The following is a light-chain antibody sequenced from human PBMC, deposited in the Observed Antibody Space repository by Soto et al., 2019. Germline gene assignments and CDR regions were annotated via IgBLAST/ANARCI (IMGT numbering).Light chain of an antibody. V-gene: IGLV1-40*01. Sequence: QSVLTQPPSVSGAPGQRVTISCTGSSSNIGAGYDVHWYQQLPGTAPKLLIYGNSNRPSGVPDRFSGSKSGTSASLAISGLLSEDEADYYCAIWDLTLSAWVFGGGTKLTVL. CDR1: SSNIGAGYD. J-gene: IGLJ3*02. CDR2: GNS. CDR3: AIWDLTLSAWV.